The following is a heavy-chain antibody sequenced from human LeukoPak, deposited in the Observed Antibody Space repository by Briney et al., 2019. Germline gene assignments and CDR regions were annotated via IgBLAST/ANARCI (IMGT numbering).Heavy chain of an antibody. J-gene: IGHJ6*02. CDR2: ISYDGSNK. V-gene: IGHV3-30*18. Sequence: GGSLRLSCAASGFTFSSYGMHWVRQAPGKGLEWVAVISYDGSNKYYADSVKGRFTISRDNSKNTLYLQMNSLRAEDAAVCYCAKRYYGMDVWGQGTTVTVSS. CDR1: GFTFSSYG. CDR3: AKRYYGMDV.